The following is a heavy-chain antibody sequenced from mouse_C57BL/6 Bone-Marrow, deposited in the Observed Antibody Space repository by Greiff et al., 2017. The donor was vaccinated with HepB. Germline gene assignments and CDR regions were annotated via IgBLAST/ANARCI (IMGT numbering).Heavy chain of an antibody. Sequence: VQLKESGPGLVKPSQSLSLTCSVTGYSITSGYYWNWIRQFPGNKLEWMGYISYDGSNNYNPSLKNRISITRDTSKNQFFLKLNSVTTEDTATYYCARINYDYDEDYWGQGTTLTVSS. V-gene: IGHV3-6*01. D-gene: IGHD2-4*01. CDR2: ISYDGSN. CDR3: ARINYDYDEDY. CDR1: GYSITSGYY. J-gene: IGHJ2*01.